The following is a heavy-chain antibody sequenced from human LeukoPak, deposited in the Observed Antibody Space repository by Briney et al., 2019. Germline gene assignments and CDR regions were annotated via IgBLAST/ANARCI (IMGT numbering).Heavy chain of an antibody. CDR2: IIPIFGTA. Sequence: SVKVSCKASGGTFSSYAISWVRQAPGQGLEWMGGIIPIFGTANYAQKFQGRVTITADESTSTAYMELSSLRSEDTAVYYCARGGPYYYDSSGYLFDYWGQGTLVTVSS. D-gene: IGHD3-22*01. V-gene: IGHV1-69*13. CDR3: ARGGPYYYDSSGYLFDY. J-gene: IGHJ4*02. CDR1: GGTFSSYA.